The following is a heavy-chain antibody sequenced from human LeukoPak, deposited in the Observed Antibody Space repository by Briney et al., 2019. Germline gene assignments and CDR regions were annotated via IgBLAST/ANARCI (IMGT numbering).Heavy chain of an antibody. CDR1: GYTFTNYY. V-gene: IGHV1-2*02. CDR3: VPSANYYYFDY. CDR2: ISPKSGGT. J-gene: IGHJ4*02. D-gene: IGHD4/OR15-4a*01. Sequence: GALVKVSCKASGYTFTNYYMHWVRQGPGLGFEWMGWISPKSGGTSYPQKFQGRLTMTRDTSISTAYMELSRLGSDDTAVYYCVPSANYYYFDYWGQGTLVTVSS.